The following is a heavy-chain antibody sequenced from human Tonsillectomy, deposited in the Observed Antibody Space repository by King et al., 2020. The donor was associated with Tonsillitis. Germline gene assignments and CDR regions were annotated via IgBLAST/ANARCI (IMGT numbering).Heavy chain of an antibody. V-gene: IGHV4-39*01. D-gene: IGHD4-17*01. CDR2: IYYSGST. CDR3: ARHPTFYGEARYFDL. CDR1: GGSISSSSYY. Sequence: LQLQESGPGLVKPSETLSLTCTVSGGSISSSSYYWGWIRQPPGKGLEWIGSIYYSGSTYFNPSLKSRVTISVDTSKNQFSLKLSSVTAADTAVYYCARHPTFYGEARYFDLWGRGTLVTVSS. J-gene: IGHJ2*01.